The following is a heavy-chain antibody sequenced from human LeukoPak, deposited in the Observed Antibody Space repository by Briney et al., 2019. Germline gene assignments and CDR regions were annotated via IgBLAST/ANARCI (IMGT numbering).Heavy chain of an antibody. CDR2: ISGSGGST. Sequence: GGSLRLSCAASGFTFSSYAMSWVRQAPGKGLEWVSAISGSGGSTYYADSVKGRFTISRDNSKNTLYLQMNSLKAEDTAVYYCQPAPHAPNNWFDPWGQGTLVTVSS. J-gene: IGHJ5*02. CDR1: GFTFSSYA. CDR3: QPAPHAPNNWFDP. V-gene: IGHV3-23*01.